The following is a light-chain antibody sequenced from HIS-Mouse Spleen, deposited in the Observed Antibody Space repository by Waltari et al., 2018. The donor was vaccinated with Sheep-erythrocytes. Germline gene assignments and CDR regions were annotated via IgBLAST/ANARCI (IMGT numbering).Light chain of an antibody. CDR3: CSYAGSSTYVV. Sequence: QSALTQPASVSGSPGQSITISGTGTSSAVGRYNLFSWYQQHPGKAPKLMIYEGSKRPSGVSNRFSGSKSGNTASLTISGLQAEDEADYYCCSYAGSSTYVVFGGGTKLTVL. J-gene: IGLJ2*01. CDR2: EGS. CDR1: SSAVGRYNL. V-gene: IGLV2-23*01.